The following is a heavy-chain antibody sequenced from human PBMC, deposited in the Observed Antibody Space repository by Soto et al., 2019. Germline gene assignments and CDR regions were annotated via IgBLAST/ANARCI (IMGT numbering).Heavy chain of an antibody. CDR3: ARDRYYDYVWGSYREIHDY. D-gene: IGHD3-16*02. Sequence: ASVKVSCKASGYTFTSYGISWVRQAPGQGLEWMGWISAYNGNTNYAQKLQGRVTMTTDTSTSTAYMELRSLRSDDTAVYYCARDRYYDYVWGSYREIHDYWGQGTLVTVSS. CDR1: GYTFTSYG. J-gene: IGHJ4*02. V-gene: IGHV1-18*01. CDR2: ISAYNGNT.